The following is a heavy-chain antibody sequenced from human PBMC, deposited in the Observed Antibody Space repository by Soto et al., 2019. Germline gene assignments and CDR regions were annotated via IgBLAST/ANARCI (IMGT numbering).Heavy chain of an antibody. J-gene: IGHJ5*02. CDR1: GFTFSSYG. Sequence: QVQLVESGGGVVQPGRSLRLSCAASGFTFSSYGMHWVRQAPGKGLEWVAVIWYDGSNKYYADSVKGRFTISRDNSKKPLYLQMNSLRAEDTAVYYCARDAPRGWQQLVSGWFDPWGQGTLVTVSS. CDR3: ARDAPRGWQQLVSGWFDP. V-gene: IGHV3-33*01. D-gene: IGHD6-6*01. CDR2: IWYDGSNK.